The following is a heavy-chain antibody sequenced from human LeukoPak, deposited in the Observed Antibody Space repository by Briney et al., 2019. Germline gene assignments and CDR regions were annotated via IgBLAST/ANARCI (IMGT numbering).Heavy chain of an antibody. D-gene: IGHD1-26*01. Sequence: GRSLRLSCAASGFTFSSYAMHWVRQAPGKGLEWVAVISYDGSNKYYAGSVKGRFTISRDNSKNTLYLQMNSLRAEDTAVYYCARAPRGSYYHFDYWGQGTLVTVSS. CDR3: ARAPRGSYYHFDY. CDR2: ISYDGSNK. J-gene: IGHJ4*02. V-gene: IGHV3-30*01. CDR1: GFTFSSYA.